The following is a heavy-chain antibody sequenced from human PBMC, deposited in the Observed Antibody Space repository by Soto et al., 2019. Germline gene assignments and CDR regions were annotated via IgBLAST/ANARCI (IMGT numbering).Heavy chain of an antibody. CDR3: ARDRASGRFDY. D-gene: IGHD1-26*01. J-gene: IGHJ4*02. V-gene: IGHV7-4-1*01. CDR1: GYNFNSHS. Sequence: GASVKVSCKGSGYNFNSHSINWLRQAPGQGLEWMGWINPNTGNPTYAQGFTGRFVFSVDTSVSTVYLQIFSLSADDSAGDCCARDRASGRFDYWGQGTLVTVSS. CDR2: INPNTGNP.